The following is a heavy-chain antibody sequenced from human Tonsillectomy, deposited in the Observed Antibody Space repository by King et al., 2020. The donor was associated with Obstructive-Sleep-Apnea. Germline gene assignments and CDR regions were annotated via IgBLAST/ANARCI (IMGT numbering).Heavy chain of an antibody. CDR1: GITFSSYV. Sequence: VQLVESGGGVVQPGRSLRLSCAASGITFSSYVMHWVRQAPGKGLEWVAAISYDGSNKYYADSVKGRITISRDNSKNTLYLQMNSLRPDDTAVYYCGTLYGDHAHYFYRGMDVWGQGTTVTVS. CDR3: GTLYGDHAHYFYRGMDV. V-gene: IGHV3-30*03. CDR2: ISYDGSNK. J-gene: IGHJ6*02. D-gene: IGHD4-17*01.